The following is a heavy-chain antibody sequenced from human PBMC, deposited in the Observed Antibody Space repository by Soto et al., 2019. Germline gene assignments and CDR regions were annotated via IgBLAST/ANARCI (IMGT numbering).Heavy chain of an antibody. J-gene: IGHJ6*02. CDR2: IKEDGREK. CDR3: ARDLGAPGRGSAVGYYYHYGMDV. D-gene: IGHD2-2*01. V-gene: IGHV3-7*05. CDR1: EFTFSSYW. Sequence: EVQLVESGGGLVQPGGSLRLSCAASEFTFSSYWMNWVRQAPGKGLAWVANIKEDGREKYYVASVKGRVTISRDNAKNSLYLQMNSLRGEDTAVYYCARDLGAPGRGSAVGYYYHYGMDVWGQGTTVTVSS.